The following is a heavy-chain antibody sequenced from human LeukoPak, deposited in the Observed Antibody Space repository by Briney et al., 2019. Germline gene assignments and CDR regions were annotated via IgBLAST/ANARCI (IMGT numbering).Heavy chain of an antibody. CDR2: ISAYNGNT. V-gene: IGHV1-18*01. CDR1: GYTFTSYG. J-gene: IGHJ4*02. D-gene: IGHD3-10*01. Sequence: ASVKVSCKASGYTFTSYGISWVRQAPGQGLEWMGWISAYNGNTNYAQKLQGRVTMTTDTSTSTAYMELRSLRSDDTAVYYCARDQGNYYGSVSYYRDYWGQGTLVTVSS. CDR3: ARDQGNYYGSVSYYRDY.